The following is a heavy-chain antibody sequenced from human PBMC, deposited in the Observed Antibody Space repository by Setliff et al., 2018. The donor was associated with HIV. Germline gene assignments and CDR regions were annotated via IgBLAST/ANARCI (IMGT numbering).Heavy chain of an antibody. D-gene: IGHD6-19*01. CDR1: GSSISSGYF. CDR2: IHHSGNT. Sequence: SETLSLTCAVSGSSISSGYFWGWVRQPPGKGLEWIANIHHSGNTYYNPSLKSRVTIYVDTANNEISLRLSSVTAEDTAVYRCARPHSGRGGGAWFDPWGQGIQVTVSS. J-gene: IGHJ5*02. V-gene: IGHV4-38-2*01. CDR3: ARPHSGRGGGAWFDP.